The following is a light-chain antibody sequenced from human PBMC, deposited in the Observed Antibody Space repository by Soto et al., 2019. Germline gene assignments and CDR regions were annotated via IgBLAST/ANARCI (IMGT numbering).Light chain of an antibody. V-gene: IGLV2-14*03. J-gene: IGLJ1*01. Sequence: QSALTQPASVFGSPGQSITIPCTGTSSDVGGYNFVSWYHQLPGKAPKLMIYEVTSRPSGVSNRCSGSKSGNTASLTISGLQPEDEADYYCSSYTTSSTVVFGTGTKVTVL. CDR1: SSDVGGYNF. CDR3: SSYTTSSTVV. CDR2: EVT.